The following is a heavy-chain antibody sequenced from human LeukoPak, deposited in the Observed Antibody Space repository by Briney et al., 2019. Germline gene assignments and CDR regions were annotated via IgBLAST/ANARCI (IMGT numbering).Heavy chain of an antibody. J-gene: IGHJ3*02. CDR2: IYPDDSDT. CDR3: ATRYSSGWYDAFHI. V-gene: IGHV5-51*01. CDR1: GYSFTSYW. Sequence: GESLKISCKGSGYSFTSYWIAWVRQMPGKGLEWMGIIYPDDSDTRYSPSFQGQVTITADKSISTAYLQWSSLKASDTTTYYCATRYSSGWYDAFHIWGQGTMVTVSS. D-gene: IGHD6-19*01.